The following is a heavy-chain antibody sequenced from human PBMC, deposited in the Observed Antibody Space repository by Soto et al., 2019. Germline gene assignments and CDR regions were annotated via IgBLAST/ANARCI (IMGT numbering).Heavy chain of an antibody. V-gene: IGHV4-38-2*01. D-gene: IGHD3-22*01. Sequence: SETLSLTCAVSGYSISSGYYWGWIRQPPGKGLEWIGSIYHSGSTYYNPSLKSRVTISVDTSKNQFTLKLSSVTAVDTAVYYCARVSSSGYYYWFDPWGQGTLVTVSS. CDR3: ARVSSSGYYYWFDP. CDR1: GYSISSGYY. CDR2: IYHSGST. J-gene: IGHJ5*02.